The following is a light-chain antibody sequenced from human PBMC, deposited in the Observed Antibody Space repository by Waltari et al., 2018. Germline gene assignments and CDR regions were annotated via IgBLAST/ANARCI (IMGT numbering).Light chain of an antibody. J-gene: IGKJ1*01. V-gene: IGKV1-39*01. CDR1: QSISTY. Sequence: DIQMSQSPSSLSASVGDRVTITCRASQSISTYLNWYQQKSGKATKLLIYAASTLQSGVPSRFSGTGSGTVFTLTISSLQPEDFATYYCQQSFNTPPWTFGQGTKVEIK. CDR3: QQSFNTPPWT. CDR2: AAS.